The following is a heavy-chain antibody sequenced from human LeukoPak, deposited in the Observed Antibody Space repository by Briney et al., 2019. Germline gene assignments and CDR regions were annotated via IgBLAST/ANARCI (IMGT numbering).Heavy chain of an antibody. Sequence: SETLSLTCTVSGGSISSSSYYWGWIRQPPGKGLEWIGSIYYSGSTYYNPSLKSRVTISVDTSKNQFSLKLSSVTAADTAVYYRAGFFPDHGGNIDYWGQGTLVTVSS. CDR2: IYYSGST. D-gene: IGHD4-17*01. CDR1: GGSISSSSYY. V-gene: IGHV4-39*01. CDR3: AGFFPDHGGNIDY. J-gene: IGHJ4*02.